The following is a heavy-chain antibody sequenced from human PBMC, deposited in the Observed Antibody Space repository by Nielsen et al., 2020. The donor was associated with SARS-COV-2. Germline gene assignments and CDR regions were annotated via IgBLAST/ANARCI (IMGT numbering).Heavy chain of an antibody. CDR2: IIPIFGTA. D-gene: IGHD4-11*01. CDR1: GGTFSSYA. V-gene: IGHV1-69*13. CDR3: ARGEDYTGWFDP. J-gene: IGHJ5*02. Sequence: SVKVSCKASGGTFSSYAISWVRQAPEQGLEWMGGIIPIFGTANYAQKFQGRVTITADESTSTAYMELSSLRSEDTAVYYCARGEDYTGWFDPWGQGTLVTVSS.